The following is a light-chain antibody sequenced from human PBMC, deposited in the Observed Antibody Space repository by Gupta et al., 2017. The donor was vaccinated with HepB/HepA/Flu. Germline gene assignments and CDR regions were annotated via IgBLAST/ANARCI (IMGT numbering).Light chain of an antibody. V-gene: IGKV1-5*03. Sequence: DIQMTHSPSTLSASVGDRVTIICRASQSISSWLAWYQQKPGKAPKLLLYKASSLESGVPSRFSGSGSGTEFTLTINSLQPDDFATYYCQQYNSYSGTFGQGTKVEIK. CDR2: KAS. CDR3: QQYNSYSGT. J-gene: IGKJ1*01. CDR1: QSISSW.